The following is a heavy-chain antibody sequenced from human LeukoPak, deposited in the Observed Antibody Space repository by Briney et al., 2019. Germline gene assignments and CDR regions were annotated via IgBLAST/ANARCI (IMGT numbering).Heavy chain of an antibody. Sequence: RSGGSLRLSCEASGFTFDDYGMSWVRQSTGKGLEWVSAITNWNGGSTGYADSVRGRFTISRDNAKNSLYLQMNSLRAEDTAVYYCARDLAGVFISWGQGTLVTVSS. J-gene: IGHJ5*02. D-gene: IGHD3-10*01. CDR3: ARDLAGVFIS. V-gene: IGHV3-20*04. CDR1: GFTFDDYG. CDR2: ITNWNGGST.